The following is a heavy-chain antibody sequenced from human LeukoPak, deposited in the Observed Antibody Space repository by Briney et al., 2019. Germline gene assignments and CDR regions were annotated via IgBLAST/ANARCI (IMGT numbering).Heavy chain of an antibody. CDR2: ISAYNGNT. Sequence: ASVKGSCKASGYTFTSYGISWVRQAPGQGLEWIGWISAYNGNTTYAQKRQGRVTMTKDTFTSTAYMELRSLRSDDTAVYDCARDFMGLRYFEWLLFRAIWFDGWGQGTLVTVSS. CDR1: GYTFTSYG. CDR3: ARDFMGLRYFEWLLFRAIWFDG. J-gene: IGHJ5*02. D-gene: IGHD3-9*01. V-gene: IGHV1-18*01.